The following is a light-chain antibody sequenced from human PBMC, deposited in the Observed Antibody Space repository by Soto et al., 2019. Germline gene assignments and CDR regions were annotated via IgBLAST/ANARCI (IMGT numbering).Light chain of an antibody. CDR3: QSHDNSLSRYV. Sequence: QSVLTQPPSVSGAPGQRVTISCTGSSSNIGAGYDVHWYQQLPGTAPKLLIYGNNNRPSGVPDRFSGSKSGTSASLAITGLQAEDEADYYCQSHDNSLSRYVFGTGTKLTVL. J-gene: IGLJ1*01. CDR1: SSNIGAGYD. CDR2: GNN. V-gene: IGLV1-40*01.